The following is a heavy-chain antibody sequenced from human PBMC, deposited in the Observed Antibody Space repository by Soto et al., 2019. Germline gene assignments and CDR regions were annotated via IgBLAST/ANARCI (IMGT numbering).Heavy chain of an antibody. CDR1: GGAISSYY. V-gene: IGHV4-59*01. CDR2: IYYSGST. Sequence: SETLSLTCTVSGGAISSYYWSWIRQPPGKGLEWIGYIYYSGSTNYNPSLKSRVTISVDTSKNQFPLKLSSVTAADTAVYYCARDWSYCSGGSCYRDAFDIWGQGTMVTVSS. CDR3: ARDWSYCSGGSCYRDAFDI. J-gene: IGHJ3*02. D-gene: IGHD2-15*01.